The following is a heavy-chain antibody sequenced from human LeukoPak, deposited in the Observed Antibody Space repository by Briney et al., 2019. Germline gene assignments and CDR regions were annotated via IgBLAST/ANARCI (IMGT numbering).Heavy chain of an antibody. J-gene: IGHJ6*03. Sequence: PGGSLRLSCAVSGFTLSNYWMHWVRQAPGKGLVWVSRINSDGSSTAYADSVKGRFTISRDNAKNTLSLQMNTLRADDAAVYYCAREITCPGGTDCSCMDVWGRGSTVTVSS. CDR1: GFTLSNYW. V-gene: IGHV3-74*01. CDR3: AREITCPGGTDCSCMDV. D-gene: IGHD4-23*01. CDR2: INSDGSST.